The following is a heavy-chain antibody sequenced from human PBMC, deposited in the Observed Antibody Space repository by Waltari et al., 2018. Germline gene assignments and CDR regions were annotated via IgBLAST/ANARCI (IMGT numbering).Heavy chain of an antibody. J-gene: IGHJ4*02. Sequence: QVQLQQWGAGLLKPSETLSLTCAVYGGSFSGYSWSWIRQPPGKGLEWIGEINHRGSTNYNPSLKSRVTISVDTSKNQFSLKLSSVTAADTAVYYCARGGVVVAAIFDYWGQGTLVTVSS. CDR2: INHRGST. CDR3: ARGGVVVAAIFDY. D-gene: IGHD2-15*01. V-gene: IGHV4-34*01. CDR1: GGSFSGYS.